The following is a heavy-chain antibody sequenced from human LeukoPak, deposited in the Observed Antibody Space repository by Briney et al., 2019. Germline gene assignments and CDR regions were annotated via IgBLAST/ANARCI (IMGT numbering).Heavy chain of an antibody. CDR3: ARDARFYYDRSGYYYPLWFDP. V-gene: IGHV1-46*01. D-gene: IGHD3-22*01. CDR1: GYTFTSYY. CDR2: INPSGGST. J-gene: IGHJ5*02. Sequence: ASVKVSCKASGYTFTSYYMHWVRQAPGQGLEWMGIINPSGGSTSYAQKFQGRVTMTRDTSTSTVYMELSSLRSEDTAVYYCARDARFYYDRSGYYYPLWFDPWGQGTLVTVSS.